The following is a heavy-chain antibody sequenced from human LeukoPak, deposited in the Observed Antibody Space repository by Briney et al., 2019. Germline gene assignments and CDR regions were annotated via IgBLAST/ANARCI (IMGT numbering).Heavy chain of an antibody. D-gene: IGHD5-18*01. CDR2: ISSSGFVI. V-gene: IGHV3-23*01. CDR1: GFTFSSYA. Sequence: GGSLRLSCAASGFTFSSYAMTWVRQAPGKGLEWVSGISSSGFVIYYAESVKGRFTISRDNSKNTLYLQMNSLRAEDTAVYYCARANLITAMVDFGYWGQGTLVTVSS. CDR3: ARANLITAMVDFGY. J-gene: IGHJ4*02.